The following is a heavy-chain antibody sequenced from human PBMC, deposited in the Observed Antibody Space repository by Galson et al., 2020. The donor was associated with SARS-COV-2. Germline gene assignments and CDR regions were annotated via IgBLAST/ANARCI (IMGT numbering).Heavy chain of an antibody. J-gene: IGHJ4*02. Sequence: GLEWMGWISAYNGNTNYAQKLQGRVTMTTDTSTSTAYMELRSLRSDDTAVYYCARGSITIFGVVMPHDYWGQGTLVTVSS. V-gene: IGHV1-18*01. D-gene: IGHD3-3*01. CDR3: ARGSITIFGVVMPHDY. CDR2: ISAYNGNT.